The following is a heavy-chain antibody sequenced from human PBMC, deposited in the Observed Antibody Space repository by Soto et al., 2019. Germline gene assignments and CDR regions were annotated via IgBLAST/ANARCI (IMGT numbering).Heavy chain of an antibody. CDR3: ARGPSVVTPCNDYFGLDV. V-gene: IGHV5-51*01. J-gene: IGHJ6*02. CDR2: IYPSDSDI. CDR1: GYCFTDSW. Sequence: GESLKLSCKGSGYCFTDSWIAWVRQMNGKGLEWMGIIYPSDSDIRYSPSFQGQVTISADKSISTAYLQWTSLKTSDTAMYYCARGPSVVTPCNDYFGLDVWGQGTTVTVCS. D-gene: IGHD3-16*01.